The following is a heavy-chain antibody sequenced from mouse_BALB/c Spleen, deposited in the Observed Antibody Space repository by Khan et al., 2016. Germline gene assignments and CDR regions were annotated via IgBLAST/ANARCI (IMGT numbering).Heavy chain of an antibody. J-gene: IGHJ1*01. Sequence: QVQLQQSGAELARPGASVKLSCKASGYTFTSYWMQWVKQRPGQGLEWIGAIYPGDGDTRYTQKFKGKATLTADKSSSTAYMQLSSLASEDSAVYYWARERGRRYWYFDVWGAGTTVTVSS. D-gene: IGHD1-2*01. CDR1: GYTFTSYW. V-gene: IGHV1-87*01. CDR2: IYPGDGDT. CDR3: ARERGRRYWYFDV.